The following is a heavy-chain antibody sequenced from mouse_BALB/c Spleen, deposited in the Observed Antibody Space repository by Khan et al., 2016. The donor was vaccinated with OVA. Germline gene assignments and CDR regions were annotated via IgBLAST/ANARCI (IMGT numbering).Heavy chain of an antibody. CDR3: TSPAFYYDGRGFAY. Sequence: EVELVESGGDIVKPGGSLKLSCAASGFTFSTYGMSWVRQTPDKRLEWVATVSTGGHYTYYTDTVKGRFTISRDNAKNTLYLQMSSLRSEDTAMFSCTSPAFYYDGRGFAYWGQGTLVTVSA. V-gene: IGHV5-6*01. J-gene: IGHJ3*01. D-gene: IGHD1-1*02. CDR1: GFTFSTYG. CDR2: VSTGGHYT.